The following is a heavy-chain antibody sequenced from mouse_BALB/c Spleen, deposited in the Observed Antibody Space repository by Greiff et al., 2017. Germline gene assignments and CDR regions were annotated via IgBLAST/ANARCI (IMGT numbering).Heavy chain of an antibody. CDR2: INPSNGGT. CDR1: GYTFTSYY. D-gene: IGHD2-14*01. CDR3: TRNYRYDNYYYAMDY. Sequence: VQRVESGAELVKPGASVKLSCKASGYTFTSYYMYWVKQRPGQGLEWIGEINPSNGGTNSNEKFKSKATLTVDKSSSTAYMQLSSLTSEDSAVYYGTRNYRYDNYYYAMDYWGQGTSVTVSS. V-gene: IGHV1S81*02. J-gene: IGHJ4*01.